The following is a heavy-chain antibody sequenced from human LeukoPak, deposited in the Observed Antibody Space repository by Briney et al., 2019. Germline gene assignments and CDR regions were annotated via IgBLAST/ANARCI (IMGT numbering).Heavy chain of an antibody. CDR1: GFTFSSYA. CDR2: ISGSGGST. Sequence: SGGSLRLSCAASGFTFSSYAMSWVRQAPGKGLEWVSGISGSGGSTYYADSVKGRFTISRDNSKNTLYLQMNSLRAEDTAVYYCAKEAGYCSTTTCYVDYWGQGILVTASS. CDR3: AKEAGYCSTTTCYVDY. V-gene: IGHV3-23*01. D-gene: IGHD2-2*03. J-gene: IGHJ4*02.